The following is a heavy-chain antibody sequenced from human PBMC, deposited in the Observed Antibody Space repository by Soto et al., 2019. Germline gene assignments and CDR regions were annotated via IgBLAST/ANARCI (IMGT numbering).Heavy chain of an antibody. V-gene: IGHV1-3*01. CDR3: TSDNKGLADY. J-gene: IGHJ4*02. CDR1: GYTSTNYA. CDR2: INVGNGNT. Sequence: QVQLEQSGAEVKEPGASVKVSCQASGYTSTNYAVHWVRQAPGQGLQWIGWINVGNGNTKSSQKFQGRVTFSRDTSASTAYMEVSSLTSEDTAVYDCTSDNKGLADYWGQGTLVTVSS.